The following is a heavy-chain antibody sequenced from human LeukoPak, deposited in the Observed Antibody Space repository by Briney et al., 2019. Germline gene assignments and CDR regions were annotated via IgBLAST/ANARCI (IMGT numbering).Heavy chain of an antibody. D-gene: IGHD2-15*01. V-gene: IGHV4-39*01. CDR1: GGSISSSSYY. Sequence: SETLSLTCTVSGGSISSSSYYWGWIRQPPGKGLEWIGSIYYSGSTYYNPSLKSRVTISVDPSKNQFSLKLSSVTAADTAVYYCARGVGFDPWGQGTLVTVSS. CDR2: IYYSGST. CDR3: ARGVGFDP. J-gene: IGHJ5*02.